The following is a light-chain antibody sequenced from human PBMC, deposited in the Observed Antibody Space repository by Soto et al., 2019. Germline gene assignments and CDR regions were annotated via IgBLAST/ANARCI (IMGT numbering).Light chain of an antibody. Sequence: EVVLTQSPGTLSLSPGERATLSCRASQSVSGSDLAWYQQKPGQAPRLLISGVSNRATGTPDRFSGSGSGTDFTLTISSLEPEDFAVYYCQQRSNWPPEITFGQGTRLDIK. CDR1: QSVSGSD. CDR2: GVS. CDR3: QQRSNWPPEIT. V-gene: IGKV3D-20*02. J-gene: IGKJ5*01.